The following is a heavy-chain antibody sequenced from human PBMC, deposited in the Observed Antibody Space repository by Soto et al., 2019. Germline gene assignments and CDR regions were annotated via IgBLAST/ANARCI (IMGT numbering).Heavy chain of an antibody. CDR3: AQGRVDTVLGTEY. Sequence: QITLKESGPPLLKPTQTLTLTCTFSGFSLSTNGVGVGWIRQPPGEALERLAFIYWYDDKLYSPFLKSRPTIATNTTNNQVVLTMTHVGPVETATYYCAQGRVDTVLGTEYWGQGNLVTVSS. CDR1: GFSLSTNGVG. D-gene: IGHD5-18*01. J-gene: IGHJ4*02. V-gene: IGHV2-5*01. CDR2: IYWYDDK.